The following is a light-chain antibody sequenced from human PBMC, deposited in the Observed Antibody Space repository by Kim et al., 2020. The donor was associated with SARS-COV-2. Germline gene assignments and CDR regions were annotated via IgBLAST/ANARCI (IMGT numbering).Light chain of an antibody. J-gene: IGKJ4*01. CDR3: QQYDSSPLT. Sequence: YLAWYQQKPGQAPRLLIYGTYSRATGIPDRFSGSGSGTDFTLTISRLEPDDFAVYFCQQYDSSPLTFGGGTKLEI. CDR2: GTY. CDR1: Y. V-gene: IGKV3-20*01.